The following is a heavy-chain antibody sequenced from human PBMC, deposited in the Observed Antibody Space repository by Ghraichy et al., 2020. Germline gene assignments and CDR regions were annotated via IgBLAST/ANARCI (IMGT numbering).Heavy chain of an antibody. CDR1: GFTFSSYS. CDR2: ISSSSSYI. CDR3: ARLPARGYCSSTSCHPPTYYYYYGMDV. J-gene: IGHJ6*02. D-gene: IGHD2-2*01. Sequence: GESLNISCAASGFTFSSYSMNWVRQAQGKGLEWVSSISSSSSYIYYADSVKGRFTISRDNAKNSLYLQMNSLRAEDTAVYYCARLPARGYCSSTSCHPPTYYYYYGMDVWGQGTTVTVSS. V-gene: IGHV3-21*01.